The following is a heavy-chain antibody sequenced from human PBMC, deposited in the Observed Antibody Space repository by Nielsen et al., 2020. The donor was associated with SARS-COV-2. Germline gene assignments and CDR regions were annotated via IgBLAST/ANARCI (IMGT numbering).Heavy chain of an antibody. V-gene: IGHV3-23*01. CDR1: GFTFSSYA. D-gene: IGHD2-2*01. CDR2: ISGSGGST. J-gene: IGHJ6*02. Sequence: GGSLRLSCAASGFTFSSYAMSWVRQAPGKGLEWVSAISGSGGSTYYADSVKGRFTISRHNSKNTLYLQMNSLRAEDTAVYYCARDHPRIYCSSTSCYGYYYGMDVWGQGTTVTVSS. CDR3: ARDHPRIYCSSTSCYGYYYGMDV.